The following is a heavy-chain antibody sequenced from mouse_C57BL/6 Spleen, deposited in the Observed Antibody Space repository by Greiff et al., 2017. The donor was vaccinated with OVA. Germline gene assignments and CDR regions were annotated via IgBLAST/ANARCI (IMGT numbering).Heavy chain of an antibody. D-gene: IGHD2-4*01. CDR2: ISYDGNN. J-gene: IGHJ4*01. CDR3: ARGGDYEVYAMDY. CDR1: GYSITSGYY. V-gene: IGHV3-6*01. Sequence: EVKLMESGPGLVKPSQSLSLTCSVTGYSITSGYYWNWIRQFPGNKLEWMGYISYDGNNNYNPSLKNRISITRDTSKNQFFLKLNSVTTEDTATYYCARGGDYEVYAMDYWGQGTSVTVSS.